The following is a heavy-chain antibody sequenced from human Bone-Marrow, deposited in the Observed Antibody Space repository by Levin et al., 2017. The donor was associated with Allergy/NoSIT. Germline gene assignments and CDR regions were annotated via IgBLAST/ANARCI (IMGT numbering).Heavy chain of an antibody. CDR2: ISISSNTI. CDR1: GFNFRTYG. J-gene: IGHJ4*02. V-gene: IGHV3-48*01. Sequence: LSLTCAASGFNFRTYGMNWVRQAPGKGLEWISYISISSNTIYYADSVKGRFTISRDNAESALYLQMSSLRGEDTAVYYCTRVLPYSGSFFDYWGQGTLVTVSS. D-gene: IGHD1-26*01. CDR3: TRVLPYSGSFFDY.